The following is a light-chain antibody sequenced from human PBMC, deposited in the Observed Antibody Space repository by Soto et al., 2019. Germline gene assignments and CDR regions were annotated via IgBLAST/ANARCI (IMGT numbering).Light chain of an antibody. J-gene: IGKJ2*01. V-gene: IGKV3-20*01. CDR2: GAA. Sequence: EIGLTQSPGTLSLSPGERATLSCRASQSVSSSYLAWYQQKPGPAPRLLIYGAASRATGIPDRFSGSGSGTDFTLTISRLEPEDFVVYYCQQYGSSPRYTFGQGTKLEIK. CDR3: QQYGSSPRYT. CDR1: QSVSSSY.